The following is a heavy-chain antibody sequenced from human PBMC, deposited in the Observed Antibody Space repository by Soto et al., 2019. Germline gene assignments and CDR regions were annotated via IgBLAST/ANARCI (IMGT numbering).Heavy chain of an antibody. D-gene: IGHD6-13*01. J-gene: IGHJ4*02. Sequence: QVQLVQSGAEVKKTGASVEVSCKASGYTFISYGISWVRQAPGQGLEWMGWISAYNGKTNYAQKFQGRVTMTTDTSTRTAYMELRSLRSDDTAGYYCARAGCSTSWLGIVDTGVHCVEIDCWGQGTLVTVSS. V-gene: IGHV1-18*01. CDR1: GYTFISYG. CDR3: ARAGCSTSWLGIVDTGVHCVEIDC. CDR2: ISAYNGKT.